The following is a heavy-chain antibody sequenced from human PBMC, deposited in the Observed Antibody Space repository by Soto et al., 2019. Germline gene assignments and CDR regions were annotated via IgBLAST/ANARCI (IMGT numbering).Heavy chain of an antibody. CDR2: ISRSSSVL. CDR3: AKDPNGDYIGAFDD. V-gene: IGHV3-23*01. J-gene: IGHJ4*02. D-gene: IGHD4-17*01. CDR1: GFDFSNYA. Sequence: EVQLLESGGDLVQPGGSLRLSCVASGFDFSNYAVTWVRQAQGKGLEWVSSISRSSSVLYYADSVKGRFIISRDNSKNTLYLKMHSLRAEDTASYYCAKDPNGDYIGAFDDWGQGTLVTVSS.